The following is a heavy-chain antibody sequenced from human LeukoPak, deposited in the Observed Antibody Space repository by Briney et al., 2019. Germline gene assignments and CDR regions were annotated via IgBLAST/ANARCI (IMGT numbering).Heavy chain of an antibody. V-gene: IGHV3-21*01. Sequence: GGSLRLSCAASGVTFSSYSMNWVRQAPGKGLEWVSSISSSSSYIYYADSVKGRFTISRDNAKNSLYLQMNGLRAEDTAVYYCARDRRAMTTVTGGFDPWGQGTLVTVSS. J-gene: IGHJ5*02. CDR3: ARDRRAMTTVTGGFDP. D-gene: IGHD4-17*01. CDR1: GVTFSSYS. CDR2: ISSSSSYI.